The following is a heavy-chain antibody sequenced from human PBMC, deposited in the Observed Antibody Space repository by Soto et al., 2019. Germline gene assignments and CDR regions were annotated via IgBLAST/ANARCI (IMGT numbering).Heavy chain of an antibody. CDR2: IWYDGSNK. J-gene: IGHJ6*02. Sequence: GGSLRLSCAASGFTFSSYGMHWVRQAPGKGLEWVAVIWYDGSNKYYADSVKGRFTISRDNSKNTLYLQMNSLRAEDTAVYYCARDYYYYGMDVWGQGTTVTVSS. V-gene: IGHV3-33*01. CDR3: ARDYYYYGMDV. CDR1: GFTFSSYG.